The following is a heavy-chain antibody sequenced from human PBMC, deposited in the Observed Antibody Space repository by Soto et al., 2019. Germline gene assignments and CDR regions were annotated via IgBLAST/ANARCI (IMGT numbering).Heavy chain of an antibody. CDR3: ATGDIGVVPAAIFY. Sequence: QVQLVESGGGVVQPGRSLRLSCAASGFTFSSYGMHWVRQAPGKGLEWVAVISYDGSNKYYADSVKGRFTISRDNSKNTLYLQMNSLRAEDTAVYYCATGDIGVVPAAIFYWGQGTLVTVSS. J-gene: IGHJ4*02. CDR1: GFTFSSYG. CDR2: ISYDGSNK. V-gene: IGHV3-30*03. D-gene: IGHD2-2*01.